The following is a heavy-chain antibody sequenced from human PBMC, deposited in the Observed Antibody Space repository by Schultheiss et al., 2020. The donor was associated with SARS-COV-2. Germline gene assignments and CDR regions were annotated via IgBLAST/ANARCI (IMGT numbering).Heavy chain of an antibody. CDR2: ISYDGINK. Sequence: GGSLRLSCAASGFTFSSYAMHWVRQAPGKGLEWVAVISYDGINKYYADSVKGRFTISRDNSKNTLYLQMNSLKTEDTAVYYCTTIGLNLRTKERAFDIWGQGTMVTVSS. CDR1: GFTFSSYA. CDR3: TTIGLNLRTKERAFDI. V-gene: IGHV3-30-3*01. J-gene: IGHJ3*02. D-gene: IGHD2-2*01.